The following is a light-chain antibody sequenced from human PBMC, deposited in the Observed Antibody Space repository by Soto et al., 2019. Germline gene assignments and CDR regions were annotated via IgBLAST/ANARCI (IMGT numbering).Light chain of an antibody. V-gene: IGLV2-23*01. CDR3: CSYAGSPFV. Sequence: QSALTQPASVSGSPGQSITISCTGTSSDVGSYNLVSWYQQHPGKAPKLMIYEGSKRPSGVSNRFSGSKSGNTASLTISGLQAEDEADYYCCSYAGSPFVFGTGTTLTVL. J-gene: IGLJ1*01. CDR1: SSDVGSYNL. CDR2: EGS.